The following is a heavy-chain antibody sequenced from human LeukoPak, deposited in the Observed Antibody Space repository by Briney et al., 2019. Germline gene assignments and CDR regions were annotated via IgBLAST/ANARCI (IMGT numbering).Heavy chain of an antibody. CDR2: IHYIGIT. V-gene: IGHV4-59*08. J-gene: IGHJ4*02. Sequence: PSETLSLTCTVSGDSISNYYCSWIRQPPGRGLEWVGYIHYIGITKHNPSLKGESTISVTTPKSQFSLKLRSVTAADTAVYYCARRGNYASGTFYDDYWGQGTLVTVSS. D-gene: IGHD3-10*01. CDR3: ARRGNYASGTFYDDY. CDR1: GDSISNYY.